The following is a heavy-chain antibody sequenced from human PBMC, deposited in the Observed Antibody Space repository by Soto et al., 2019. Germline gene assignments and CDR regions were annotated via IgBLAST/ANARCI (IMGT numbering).Heavy chain of an antibody. V-gene: IGHV1-18*01. CDR2: MSAYNGNA. CDR3: ARGSVSFGELYDSFDT. D-gene: IGHD3-10*01. CDR1: GYTFIGHG. Sequence: QVQLVQSGVEVMKPGASVKVSCKASGYTFIGHGISWWRQAAGQGLEWLGWMSAYNGNANYAQKFQDRVTLTRDTSTSTAHMELMSLRSDDTAVYYCARGSVSFGELYDSFDTWGQGTMLIVSS. J-gene: IGHJ3*02.